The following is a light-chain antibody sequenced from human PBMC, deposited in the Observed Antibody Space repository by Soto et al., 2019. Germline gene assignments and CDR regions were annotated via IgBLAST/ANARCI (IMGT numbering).Light chain of an antibody. CDR2: GAS. CDR3: QQYGSSTLT. CDR1: QSVSNNY. V-gene: IGKV3-20*01. J-gene: IGKJ4*01. Sequence: EMVLTQSPGTLSLSPGDRATLSCRASQSVSNNYLAWYQQKPGQAPRLLIFGASSRDTGIPDRFSGSGSVTDFTLTFSRLEPEACAVYYCQQYGSSTLTFGGGTKVEIK.